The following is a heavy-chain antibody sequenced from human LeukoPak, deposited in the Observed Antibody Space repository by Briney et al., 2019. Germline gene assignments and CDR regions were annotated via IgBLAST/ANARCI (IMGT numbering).Heavy chain of an antibody. V-gene: IGHV3-66*01. J-gene: IGHJ4*02. CDR3: ASRYSGSYYPADY. Sequence: GGSLRLSCAAPGFTFSSYAMSWVRQAPGKGLEWVSVIYSGGSTYYADSVKGRFTISRDNSKNTLYLQMNSLRAEDTAVYYCASRYSGSYYPADYWGQGTLVTVSP. CDR2: IYSGGST. CDR1: GFTFSSYA. D-gene: IGHD1-26*01.